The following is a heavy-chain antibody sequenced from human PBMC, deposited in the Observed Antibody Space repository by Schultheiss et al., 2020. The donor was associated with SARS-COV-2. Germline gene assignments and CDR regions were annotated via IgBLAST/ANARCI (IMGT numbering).Heavy chain of an antibody. D-gene: IGHD2-2*01. V-gene: IGHV4-59*01. Sequence: SQTLSLTCAVSGDFFSTYYWSWVRQPPGKGLEWIGYVRLSGSTDYNPSLRSRVTISVDTSKNQFSLRLTSVTAADTAVYYCARGVHGVVPGPLGLGPWYYYYGVDVWGQGTTVTVSS. CDR2: VRLSGST. CDR1: GDFFSTYY. J-gene: IGHJ6*02. CDR3: ARGVHGVVPGPLGLGPWYYYYGVDV.